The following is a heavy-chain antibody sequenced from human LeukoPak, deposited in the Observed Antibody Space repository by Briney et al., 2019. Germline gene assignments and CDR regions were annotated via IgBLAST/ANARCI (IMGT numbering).Heavy chain of an antibody. Sequence: GRSLRLYCAAAKLNISSYPMHWVRHPPDQGQKWLALIANDGRDKHCADSVKGRFTISRDNSKNTLYLQINSLRAEDTAVYYCARDRKEAAADYYFDHWGQGTLVTVSS. CDR2: IANDGRDK. V-gene: IGHV3-30-3*01. CDR1: KLNISSYP. D-gene: IGHD6-13*01. CDR3: ARDRKEAAADYYFDH. J-gene: IGHJ4*02.